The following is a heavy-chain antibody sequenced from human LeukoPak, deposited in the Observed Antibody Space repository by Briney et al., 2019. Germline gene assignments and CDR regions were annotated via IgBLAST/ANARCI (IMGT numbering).Heavy chain of an antibody. CDR3: ARDTTGMDWFDP. CDR1: GGSISSYY. CDR2: IYYSGST. Sequence: SETLSLTCTVSGGSISSYYWSWIRQPPGKGLEWIGYIYYSGSTNYNPSLKSRVTISVDTSKNQFSLKLSSVTAADTAVYYCARDTTGMDWFDPWGQGTLVTVSS. V-gene: IGHV4-59*01. D-gene: IGHD4-17*01. J-gene: IGHJ5*02.